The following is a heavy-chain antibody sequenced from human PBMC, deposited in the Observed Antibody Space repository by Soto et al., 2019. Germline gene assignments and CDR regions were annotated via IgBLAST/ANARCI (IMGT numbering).Heavy chain of an antibody. D-gene: IGHD1-7*01. Sequence: QVQLQESGPGLVKPSQTLSLTCTVSGGSISSGDYYWSWIRQPPGKGPEWFGYIYYSGSTYYNPSLKSRVTISVDMSTNQFSLKLSSVTAADTAIYHCAGKGPYGTVAPWGKGTLVTVSS. CDR2: IYYSGST. CDR1: GGSISSGDYY. CDR3: AGKGPYGTVAP. J-gene: IGHJ5*02. V-gene: IGHV4-30-4*01.